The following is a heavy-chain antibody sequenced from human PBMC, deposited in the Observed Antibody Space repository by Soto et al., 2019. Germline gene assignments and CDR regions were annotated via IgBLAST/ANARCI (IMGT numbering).Heavy chain of an antibody. Sequence: ASVKVSCTASGYTFTSYDINWVRQATGQGLEWMGWMNPNSGNTGYAQKFQGRVTMTRNTSISTAYMELSSLRSEDTAVYYCARAHSPYGDYVYWGQGTLVTVSS. CDR2: MNPNSGNT. CDR3: ARAHSPYGDYVY. D-gene: IGHD4-17*01. V-gene: IGHV1-8*01. CDR1: GYTFTSYD. J-gene: IGHJ4*02.